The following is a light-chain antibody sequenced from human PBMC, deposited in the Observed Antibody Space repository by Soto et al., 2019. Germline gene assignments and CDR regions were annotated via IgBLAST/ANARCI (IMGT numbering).Light chain of an antibody. CDR3: SSYTRTSTYV. CDR2: DVT. Sequence: QSALTQPASVSGSPGQWITISCTGTSSDVGGYNYVSWFQQHPGKAPELMIYDVTNRPSGISNRFSGSKSGNTASLTISGLQAEDEADYYFSSYTRTSTYVFGTGTKVTVL. V-gene: IGLV2-14*03. J-gene: IGLJ1*01. CDR1: SSDVGGYNY.